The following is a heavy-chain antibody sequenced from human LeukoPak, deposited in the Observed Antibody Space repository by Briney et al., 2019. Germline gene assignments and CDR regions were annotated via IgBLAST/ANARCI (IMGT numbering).Heavy chain of an antibody. V-gene: IGHV4-59*01. CDR3: ARGPFYSSGWTLDY. D-gene: IGHD6-19*01. CDR1: GGSISSYY. J-gene: IGHJ4*02. CDR2: IYYSGST. Sequence: SETLSLTCTVSGGSISSYYWSWIRQPPGKGLEWIGYIYYSGSTNYNPSLKSRVTISVVTSKNQFSLKLSSVTAADTAVYYCARGPFYSSGWTLDYWGQGTLVTVSS.